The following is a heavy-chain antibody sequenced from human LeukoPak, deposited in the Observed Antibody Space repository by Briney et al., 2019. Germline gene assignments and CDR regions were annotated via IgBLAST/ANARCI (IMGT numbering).Heavy chain of an antibody. CDR2: VYYTGTT. J-gene: IGHJ4*02. CDR1: GGSISSRSYY. V-gene: IGHV4-39*07. CDR3: AREIGETTITSSGEH. Sequence: SETLSLTCTVSGGSISSRSYYWVWIRQPPGKGLGWMGSVYYTGTTYYKPSLKSRLTISVDTFNNQFSLRLTSVTAADTAVYYCAREIGETTITSSGEHWGQGSLVTVSS. D-gene: IGHD1-14*01.